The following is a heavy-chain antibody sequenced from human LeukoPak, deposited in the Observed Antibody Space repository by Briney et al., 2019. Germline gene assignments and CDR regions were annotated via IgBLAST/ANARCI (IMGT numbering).Heavy chain of an antibody. V-gene: IGHV3-23*01. CDR1: GFTFSSYA. CDR2: ISNTGGST. J-gene: IGHJ4*02. D-gene: IGHD3-10*01. CDR3: ATRYGSGTYYMGY. Sequence: PGASLRLSCAASGFTFSSYAMSWVRQAPGKGLEWVSTISNTGGSTFYADSVKGRFTVSRDNSKTTLYLQMNSLRAEDTAVYYCATRYGSGTYYMGYWGQGTLVTVSS.